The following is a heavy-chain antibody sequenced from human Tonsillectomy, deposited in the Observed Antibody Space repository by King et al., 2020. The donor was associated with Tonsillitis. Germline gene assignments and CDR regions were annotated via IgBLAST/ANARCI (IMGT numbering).Heavy chain of an antibody. D-gene: IGHD3-3*02. CDR2: ISLDGSNK. CDR3: VRDRLPGPISGEFDY. CDR1: GFIFSTYA. J-gene: IGHJ4*02. V-gene: IGHV3-30-3*01. Sequence: VQLVESGGGVVQPGSSLRLSCGASGFIFSTYAMHWVRQAPGKGLQWVAVISLDGSNKYYPDSVKGRFTISRDKSNNTLFLQMNSLRAEDTAVYYCVRDRLPGPISGEFDYWGQGTLVTVSS.